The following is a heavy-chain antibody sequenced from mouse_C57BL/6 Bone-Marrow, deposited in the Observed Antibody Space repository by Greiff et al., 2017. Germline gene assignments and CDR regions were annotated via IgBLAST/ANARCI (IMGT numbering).Heavy chain of an antibody. V-gene: IGHV1-69*01. CDR2: IVLSDSYL. D-gene: IGHD2-3*01. Sequence: QVQLQQPGPELVMPGASVTLSCKASGYTFTSYWMPSLKQRPGHGLEWIGEIVLSDSYLNFTQKFKGKSTLTVAKSSSTAYMQLSRLTSEDSAVYYCARCGYYDYYAMDYWGQGTSVSV. CDR1: GYTFTSYW. CDR3: ARCGYYDYYAMDY. J-gene: IGHJ4*01.